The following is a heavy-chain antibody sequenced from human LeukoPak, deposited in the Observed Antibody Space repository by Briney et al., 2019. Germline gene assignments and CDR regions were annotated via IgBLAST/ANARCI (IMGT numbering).Heavy chain of an antibody. J-gene: IGHJ3*02. V-gene: IGHV1-46*01. Sequence: ASVKVSCKASGYTFTSYYMHWVRQAPGQGLEWMGIINPSGGSTSYAQKFQGRVTMTRDTSTSTVYMELSSLRSEDTAVYYCARECGDGYNYGLRGQGAFDIWGQGTMVTVSS. CDR1: GYTFTSYY. CDR3: ARECGDGYNYGLRGQGAFDI. D-gene: IGHD5-24*01. CDR2: INPSGGST.